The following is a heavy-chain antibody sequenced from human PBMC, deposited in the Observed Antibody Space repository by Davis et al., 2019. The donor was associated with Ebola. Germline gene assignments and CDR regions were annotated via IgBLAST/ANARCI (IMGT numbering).Heavy chain of an antibody. CDR2: IWYDGSLE. Sequence: PGGSLRLSCAASGFSFNTYGMHWVRQAPGKGLEWLAVIWYDGSLEYIAESMKGRFTISRDNSRNTLFLQVNSLRVEDTAVYYCARDPAIGQPLSTFDVWGQGTTVTVAS. CDR1: GFSFNTYG. V-gene: IGHV3-33*01. D-gene: IGHD1-14*01. CDR3: ARDPAIGQPLSTFDV. J-gene: IGHJ3*01.